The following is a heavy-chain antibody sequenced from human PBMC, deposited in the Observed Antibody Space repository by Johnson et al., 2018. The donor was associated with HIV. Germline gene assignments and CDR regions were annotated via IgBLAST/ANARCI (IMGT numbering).Heavy chain of an antibody. Sequence: QMLLVESGGGLIQPGGSLRLSCAASGFTFSDYYMSWIRQAPGKGLEWVSYISSSGTTIYYADSMKGRFTISRDNAKNSLYLHMNSLRAEDTAVYYCARAQLLADDAFNNWGQGTMVTVSS. J-gene: IGHJ3*02. V-gene: IGHV3-11*04. D-gene: IGHD6-6*01. CDR3: ARAQLLADDAFNN. CDR2: ISSSGTTI. CDR1: GFTFSDYY.